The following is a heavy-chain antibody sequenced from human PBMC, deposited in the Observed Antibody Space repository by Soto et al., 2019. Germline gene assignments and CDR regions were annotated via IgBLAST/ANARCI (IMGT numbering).Heavy chain of an antibody. V-gene: IGHV4-30-2*01. Sequence: PSETLSLTCAVSGGLISGGGYFWTLIGPTPGKGLEWIGYMYHSGSPPYNPSHKSRATISIDLSKNQFTPNLTSVTAADTAVYYYAIEGPNCYYDNERWGTGTGVTVSS. CDR2: MYHSGSP. D-gene: IGHD3-22*01. CDR1: GGLISGGGYF. CDR3: AIEGPNCYYDNER. J-gene: IGHJ1*01.